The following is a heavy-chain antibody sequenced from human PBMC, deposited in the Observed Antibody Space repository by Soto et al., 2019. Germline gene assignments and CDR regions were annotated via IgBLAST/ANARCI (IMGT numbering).Heavy chain of an antibody. CDR1: GYTFTSYA. CDR2: INAGNGNT. J-gene: IGHJ6*03. V-gene: IGHV1-3*01. D-gene: IGHD2-2*01. CDR3: ARDMPKSFPGGGYYYYYMDV. Sequence: ASVKVSCKASGYTFTSYAMHWVRQAPGQRLEWMGWINAGNGNTKYSQKFQGRVTITRDTSASTAYMELSSLRSEDTAVYYCARDMPKSFPGGGYYYYYMDVWGKGTTVTVSS.